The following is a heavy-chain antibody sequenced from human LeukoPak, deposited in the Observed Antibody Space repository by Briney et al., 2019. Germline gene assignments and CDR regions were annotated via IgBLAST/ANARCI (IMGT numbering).Heavy chain of an antibody. Sequence: GGSLRLSCAASGFTFSSYAMSWVRQAPGKGLEWVSAISGSGGSTYYADSVKGRSTISRDNSKNTLYLQMNSLRAEDTAVYYCAKVVRDGYGKYYFDYWGQGTLVTVSS. CDR2: ISGSGGST. V-gene: IGHV3-23*01. J-gene: IGHJ4*02. CDR3: AKVVRDGYGKYYFDY. CDR1: GFTFSSYA. D-gene: IGHD5-24*01.